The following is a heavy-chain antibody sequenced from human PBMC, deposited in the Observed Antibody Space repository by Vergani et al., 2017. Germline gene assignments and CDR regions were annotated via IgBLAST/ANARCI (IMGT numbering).Heavy chain of an antibody. CDR1: GGTFSSYA. CDR2: IIPIFGTA. Sequence: QVQLVQSGAEVKKPGSSVKVSCKASGGTFSSYAISWVRQAPGQGLEWMGGIIPIFGTANYAQKFQGRVTITADKSTSTAYMELSSLSSEDTAVYYCARDPKSSGWWGPVGYFDYWGQGTLVTVSS. J-gene: IGHJ4*02. V-gene: IGHV1-69*06. D-gene: IGHD6-19*01. CDR3: ARDPKSSGWWGPVGYFDY.